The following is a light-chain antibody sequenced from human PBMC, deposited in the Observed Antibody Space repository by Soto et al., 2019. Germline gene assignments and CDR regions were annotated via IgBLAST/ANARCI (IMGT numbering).Light chain of an antibody. CDR1: QSVSSY. CDR3: QQRSNWPIT. J-gene: IGKJ5*01. Sequence: EIVLTQSPATLALFPGERATLSCRASQSVSSYLAWYQQKPGQAPTLLIYGASSRATGIPARFSGSGSGTDFTLTISSLEPEDFAVYYCQQRSNWPITFGQGTRLEIK. V-gene: IGKV3-11*01. CDR2: GAS.